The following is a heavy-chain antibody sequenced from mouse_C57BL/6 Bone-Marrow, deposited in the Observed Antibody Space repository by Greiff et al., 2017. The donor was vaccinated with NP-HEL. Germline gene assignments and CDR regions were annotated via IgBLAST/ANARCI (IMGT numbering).Heavy chain of an antibody. D-gene: IGHD1-1*01. J-gene: IGHJ2*01. V-gene: IGHV1-7*01. CDR2: INPSSGYT. Sequence: VQLQQSGAELAKPGASVKLSCKASGYTFTSYWMHWVKQRPGQGLEWIGYINPSSGYTKYNQKFKDKATLTADKSSSTAYMQLSSLTYEDSAVYYYARWDYYGRSYVEVYYDYWGQGATLTGSS. CDR1: GYTFTSYW. CDR3: ARWDYYGRSYVEVYYDY.